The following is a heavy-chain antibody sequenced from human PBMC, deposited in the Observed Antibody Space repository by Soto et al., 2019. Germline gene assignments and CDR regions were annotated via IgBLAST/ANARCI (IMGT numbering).Heavy chain of an antibody. CDR1: GYTFTSYG. CDR3: ALRAWDGYNQYYFDY. J-gene: IGHJ4*02. CDR2: ISVYNGNT. V-gene: IGHV1-18*01. D-gene: IGHD5-12*01. Sequence: QVQLVQSGAEVKKPGASVKVSCKASGYTFTSYGISWVRQAPGQGLEWMGWISVYNGNTNYAQKLQGRVTMTTDTSTSTAYMELRSLRSDDTAVYYCALRAWDGYNQYYFDYWGQGTLVTVSS.